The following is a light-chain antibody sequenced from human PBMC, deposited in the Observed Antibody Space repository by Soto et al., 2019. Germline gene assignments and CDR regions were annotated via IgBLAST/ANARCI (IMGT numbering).Light chain of an antibody. V-gene: IGKV3-20*01. CDR2: AAS. CDR3: QQYGTSPWT. CDR1: QSVGSNY. Sequence: EIVLTQSPGTLSLSPGERATLSCRASQSVGSNYLAWYQQKPGQAPRILVFAASSSVAGIPDRFSGSGSGSDFTLTISRLEPEDLAVYYCQQYGTSPWTFGQGTKVEIK. J-gene: IGKJ1*01.